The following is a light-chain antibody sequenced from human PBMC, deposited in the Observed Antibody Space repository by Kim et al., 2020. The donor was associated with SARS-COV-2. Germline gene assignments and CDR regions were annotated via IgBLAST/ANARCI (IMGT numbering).Light chain of an antibody. CDR2: GAS. Sequence: EIVMTQSPATLSVSPGERATLSCRASQSVSSNLAWYQQKPGQAPRLLIYGASTRATGIPARFSGSGSGTEFTLTISSLQSEDFAVYYCQQYNNWLYTFGQGTKLGI. J-gene: IGKJ2*01. CDR3: QQYNNWLYT. V-gene: IGKV3-15*01. CDR1: QSVSSN.